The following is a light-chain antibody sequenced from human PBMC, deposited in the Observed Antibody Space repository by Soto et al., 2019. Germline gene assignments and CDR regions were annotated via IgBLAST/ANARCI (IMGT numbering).Light chain of an antibody. CDR1: QSLSGC. CDR3: QQYRGYWT. Sequence: DIQMTQSPSTLSASIGDRVTISCRASQSLSGCLAWYQQKPGEAPKLLIYDVSTLQSGVPSRFAGSGSGAEFTIIISSLQPDDSTNYYCQQYRGYWTFGQGTKVDIK. J-gene: IGKJ1*01. CDR2: DVS. V-gene: IGKV1-5*01.